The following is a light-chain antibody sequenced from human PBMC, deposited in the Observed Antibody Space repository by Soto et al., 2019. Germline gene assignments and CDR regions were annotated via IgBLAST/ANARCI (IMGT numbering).Light chain of an antibody. CDR1: QSITYW. CDR3: QHYSSYPIA. Sequence: DIQMTQSPSTLSASVGDRVTITCRASQSITYWLSWYQQRPGKAPNLLIYKASPLESGVPSRFSGSGSGTDFTLTISSLQPDDFATYYCQHYSSYPIAFGGGTKVEIK. V-gene: IGKV1-5*03. J-gene: IGKJ4*01. CDR2: KAS.